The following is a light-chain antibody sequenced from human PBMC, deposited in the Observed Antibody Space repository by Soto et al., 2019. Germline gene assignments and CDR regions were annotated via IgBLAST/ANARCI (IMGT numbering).Light chain of an antibody. J-gene: IGKJ1*01. Sequence: EIVLTQSPGTLSLSPGEGATLSCRASQSVSSSYLAWYQQKPGQAPTLLIYGASNRAAGIPDRFSGSGSGTAFTLTISRLEAEDFEVYYCQQYAGPSRTFGQGTKVEIK. V-gene: IGKV3-20*01. CDR3: QQYAGPSRT. CDR1: QSVSSSY. CDR2: GAS.